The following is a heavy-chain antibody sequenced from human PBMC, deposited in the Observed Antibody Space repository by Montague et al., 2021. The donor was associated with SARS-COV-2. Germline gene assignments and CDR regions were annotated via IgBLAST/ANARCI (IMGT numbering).Heavy chain of an antibody. CDR2: SYSGGGT. CDR1: GFTVSNNY. J-gene: IGHJ3*02. CDR3: ARAGGGDAFDI. Sequence: SLRLSCAASGFTVSNNYMSWVRPAPGKGLEWVSVSYSGGGTYYADSVKGRFTISRDTSKNTLYLQMTSLRGEDTARYYCARAGGGDAFDIWGQGTAVTVSS. D-gene: IGHD2-15*01. V-gene: IGHV3-53*01.